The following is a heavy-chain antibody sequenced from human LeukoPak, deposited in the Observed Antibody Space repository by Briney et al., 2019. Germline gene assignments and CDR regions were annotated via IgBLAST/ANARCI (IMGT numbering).Heavy chain of an antibody. CDR2: IYHSGRT. Sequence: SETLSLXCTVSGYSISSGYYWGWIRQPPGKGLEWIGTIYHSGRTYYTPSLKRRVTISVDTSKNQFSLKLSSGTAADTAVYYCASVEELRAFDIWGQRTMVTVSS. V-gene: IGHV4-38-2*02. J-gene: IGHJ3*02. CDR3: ASVEELRAFDI. D-gene: IGHD1-7*01. CDR1: GYSISSGYY.